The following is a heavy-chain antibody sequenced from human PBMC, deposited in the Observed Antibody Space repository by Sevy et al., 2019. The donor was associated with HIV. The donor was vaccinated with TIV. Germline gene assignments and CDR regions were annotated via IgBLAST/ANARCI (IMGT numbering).Heavy chain of an antibody. CDR2: IRSKAYGGTT. D-gene: IGHD6-13*01. J-gene: IGHJ6*02. V-gene: IGHV3-49*04. Sequence: GGSLRLSCRASGFTFDDYTMSWVRQAPGKGLEWVAFIRSKAYGGTTEYAASVKGRFTISRDESKSIAYLQMNSLKTEDTAVYYCTRGEGAGNWGMDVWGQGTTVTVSS. CDR3: TRGEGAGNWGMDV. CDR1: GFTFDDYT.